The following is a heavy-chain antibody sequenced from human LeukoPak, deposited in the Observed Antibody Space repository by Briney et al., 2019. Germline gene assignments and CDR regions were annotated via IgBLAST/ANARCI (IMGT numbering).Heavy chain of an antibody. CDR1: GGSISSGNYY. CDR3: ARERRENYYDNSGYPDY. V-gene: IGHV4-31*03. J-gene: IGHJ4*02. CDR2: IYYSGGT. Sequence: SQTLSLICTVSGGSISSGNYYWSWIRQHPGKGLEWIGYIYYSGGTQYNPSLKSRVTISVDTSKNQFSLRLSSVTAADTAVYYCARERRENYYDNSGYPDYWGQGTLVTVSS. D-gene: IGHD3-22*01.